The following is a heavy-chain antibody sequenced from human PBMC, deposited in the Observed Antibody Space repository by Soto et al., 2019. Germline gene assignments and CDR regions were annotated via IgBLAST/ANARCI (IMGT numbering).Heavy chain of an antibody. CDR2: INHSGFA. CDR3: ARGHGRFAH. CDR1: NGSFTGHY. V-gene: IGHV4-34*01. J-gene: IGHJ4*02. Sequence: QVQLQQWGAGLLKPSETLSLTCGVYNGSFTGHYWAWIRQAPGKGLEWIGEINHSGFANYNPSLKSRVAISLDTSTTQFSLSLTSVTVADRAIYYCARGHGRFAHWGQGTLVTVSS.